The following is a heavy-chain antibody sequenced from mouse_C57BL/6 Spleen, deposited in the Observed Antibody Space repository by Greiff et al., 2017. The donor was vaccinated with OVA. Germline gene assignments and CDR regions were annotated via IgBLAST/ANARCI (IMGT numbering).Heavy chain of an antibody. CDR1: GFSLTSYG. V-gene: IGHV2-2*01. CDR2: IWSGGST. Sequence: QVQLKESGPGLVQPSQSLSITCTVSGFSLTSYGVHWVRQSPGKGLEWLGVIWSGGSTDYNAAFISRLSISKDNSKSQVFFKMNSLQADDTAIYYCARTQSTMITTVPYAMDYWGQGTSVTVSS. CDR3: ARTQSTMITTVPYAMDY. D-gene: IGHD2-4*01. J-gene: IGHJ4*01.